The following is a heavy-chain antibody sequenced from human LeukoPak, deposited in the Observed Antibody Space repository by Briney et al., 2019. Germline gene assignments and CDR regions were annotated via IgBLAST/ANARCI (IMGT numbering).Heavy chain of an antibody. CDR2: INPNSGGT. CDR3: ARDHAAYCGGDCPSYGMDV. V-gene: IGHV1-2*04. CDR1: GYNFNELS. D-gene: IGHD2-21*02. J-gene: IGHJ6*02. Sequence: ASVKVSCKVSGYNFNELSMHWVRQAPGQGLEWMGWINPNSGGTNYAQKFQGWVTMTRDTSISTAYMELSRLRSDDTAVYYCARDHAAYCGGDCPSYGMDVWGQGTTVTVSS.